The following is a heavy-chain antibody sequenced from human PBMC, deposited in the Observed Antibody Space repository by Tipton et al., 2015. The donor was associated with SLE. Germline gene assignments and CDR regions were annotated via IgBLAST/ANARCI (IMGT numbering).Heavy chain of an antibody. CDR2: INHSGST. Sequence: LRLSCAVYGGSFSGYYWSWIRQPPGKGLEWIGEINHSGSTKHNPSLKSRVTISVDTSKNQFSLKLSSVTAADTAVYYCATREGGFYYFDYWGQGTLVTVSS. D-gene: IGHD5-24*01. CDR1: GGSFSGYY. J-gene: IGHJ4*02. V-gene: IGHV4-34*01. CDR3: ATREGGFYYFDY.